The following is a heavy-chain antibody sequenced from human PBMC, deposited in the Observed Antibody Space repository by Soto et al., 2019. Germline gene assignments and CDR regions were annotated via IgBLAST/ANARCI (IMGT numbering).Heavy chain of an antibody. CDR1: GITFNTFR. D-gene: IGHD3-16*01. CDR2: ITYDGSKK. Sequence: PGGALRISRAASGITFNTFRIHWGRQAPGKGLECVAVITYDGSKKYSDSVKGRFTISRDTSEHVFYLQMNSLRTDDTAVYYCAKGPENWDDSNWYDPRGQGTLVTVSS. J-gene: IGHJ5*02. V-gene: IGHV3-30*18. CDR3: AKGPENWDDSNWYDP.